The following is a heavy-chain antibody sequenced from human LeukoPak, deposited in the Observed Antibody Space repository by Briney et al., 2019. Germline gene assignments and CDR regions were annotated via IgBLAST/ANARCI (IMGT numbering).Heavy chain of an antibody. D-gene: IGHD3-3*01. J-gene: IGHJ4*02. CDR2: INPSGDST. CDR3: ATSREWLGLDY. CDR1: GSTFTSYY. Sequence: ASVKVSCKASGSTFTSYYVHWVRQAHGQGLEWMGIINPSGDSTTYAQKFQGSVTVTRDTSTSTVYMGLSSLGSEDTAMYYCATSREWLGLDYWGQGTLVTVSS. V-gene: IGHV1-46*01.